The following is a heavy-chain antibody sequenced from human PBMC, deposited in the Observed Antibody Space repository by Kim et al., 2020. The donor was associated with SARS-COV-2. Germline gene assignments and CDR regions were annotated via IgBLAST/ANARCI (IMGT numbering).Heavy chain of an antibody. CDR3: VKGFTEGHYGDYYYGMDV. Sequence: GGSLRLSCSASGFTFSSYAMHWVRQAPGKGLEYVSAISSNGGSTYYADSVKGRFTISRDNSKNTLYLQMSSLRAEDTAVYYCVKGFTEGHYGDYYYGMDVWGQGTTVTVSS. J-gene: IGHJ6*02. CDR1: GFTFSSYA. CDR2: ISSNGGST. D-gene: IGHD4-17*01. V-gene: IGHV3-64D*06.